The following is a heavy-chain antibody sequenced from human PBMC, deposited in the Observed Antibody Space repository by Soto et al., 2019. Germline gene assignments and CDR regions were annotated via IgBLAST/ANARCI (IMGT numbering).Heavy chain of an antibody. CDR3: ARDEDCGGDCYSDY. V-gene: IGHV1-18*04. D-gene: IGHD2-21*02. J-gene: IGHJ4*02. CDR2: ISAYNGNT. Sequence: ASVKVSCKASGYTFTSYCISWVLQAPGQGLEWMGWISAYNGNTNYAQKLQGRVTMTTDTSTSTAYMELRSLRSDDTAVYYCARDEDCGGDCYSDYWGQGTLVTVSS. CDR1: GYTFTSYC.